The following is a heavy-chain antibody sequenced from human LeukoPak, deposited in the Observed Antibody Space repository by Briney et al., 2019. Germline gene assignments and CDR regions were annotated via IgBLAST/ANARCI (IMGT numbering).Heavy chain of an antibody. CDR3: ARGNAFDY. V-gene: IGHV4-59*01. Sequence: SETLSLTCTVSGGSISSYYWSWIRQPPGKGLEWIGYIYYSGSTNYNPSLKSRVTISVDTSKNQFSLKLSSVTAADTAVYYCARGNAFDYWSQGTLVTVSS. CDR2: IYYSGST. CDR1: GGSISSYY. J-gene: IGHJ4*02.